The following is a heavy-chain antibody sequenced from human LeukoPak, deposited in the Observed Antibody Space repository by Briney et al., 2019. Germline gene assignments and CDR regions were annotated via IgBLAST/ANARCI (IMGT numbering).Heavy chain of an antibody. J-gene: IGHJ6*04. D-gene: IGHD3-10*01. V-gene: IGHV3-23*01. CDR1: GFTFSSYA. CDR3: AKEIWFGELLEGYGMDV. Sequence: HPGGSLRLSCAASGFTFSSYAMSWVRQAPGKGLEWVSAISGSGGSTYYADSVKGRFTISRDNSKNTLYLQMNSPRAEDTAVYYCAKEIWFGELLEGYGMDVWGKGTTVTVSS. CDR2: ISGSGGST.